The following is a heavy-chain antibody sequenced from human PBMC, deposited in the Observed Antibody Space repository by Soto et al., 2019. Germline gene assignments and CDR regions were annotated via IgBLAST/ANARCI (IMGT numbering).Heavy chain of an antibody. V-gene: IGHV1-3*01. CDR2: INAGNGNT. D-gene: IGHD5-12*01. Sequence: QVQLVQSGAEVKKPGASVKVSCKASGYTFTSYAMHWVRQAPGQRLEWMGWINAGNGNTKYSQKFQGRVTITRDTSASTAYMELSSLRSEDTAVYYCARDFPGSGCPHYWGQGTLVTVSS. CDR3: ARDFPGSGCPHY. J-gene: IGHJ4*02. CDR1: GYTFTSYA.